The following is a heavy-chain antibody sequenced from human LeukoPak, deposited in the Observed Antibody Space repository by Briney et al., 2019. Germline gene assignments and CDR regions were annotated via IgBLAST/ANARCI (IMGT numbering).Heavy chain of an antibody. V-gene: IGHV4-39*07. J-gene: IGHJ5*02. D-gene: IGHD6-19*01. CDR1: GGSISSSSYY. CDR2: IYYSGST. CDR3: ARDRGRAKQWLVQNWFDP. Sequence: SETLSLTCTVSGGSISSSSYYWGWIRQPPGKGLEWIGSIYYSGSTYYNPSLKSRVTISVDTSENQFSLKLSSVTAADAAVYYCARDRGRAKQWLVQNWFDPWGQGTLVTVSS.